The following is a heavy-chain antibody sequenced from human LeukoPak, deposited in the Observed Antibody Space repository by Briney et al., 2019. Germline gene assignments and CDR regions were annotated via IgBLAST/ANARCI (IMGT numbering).Heavy chain of an antibody. CDR3: ALIGDSWFPIDY. D-gene: IGHD6-13*01. Sequence: ASVKVSCKASGYTFTSYAMNWVRQAPGQGLEWMGWINTNTGNPTYAQGFTGRFVFSLDPSVSTAYLQISSLKAEDTAVYYCALIGDSWFPIDYWGQGTLVTVSS. V-gene: IGHV7-4-1*02. CDR1: GYTFTSYA. CDR2: INTNTGNP. J-gene: IGHJ4*02.